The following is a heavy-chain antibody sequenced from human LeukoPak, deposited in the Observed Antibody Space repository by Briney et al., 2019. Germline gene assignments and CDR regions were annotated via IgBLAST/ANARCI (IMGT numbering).Heavy chain of an antibody. CDR3: ARGRLQENFDY. J-gene: IGHJ4*02. D-gene: IGHD4-11*01. CDR2: INPNSGAT. Sequence: ASVKVSCKASGYTFTTYYIHWVRQAPGQGLEWMGWINPNSGATNYAQKFQGRVTMTRDTSFTTAYMELSGLRSDDTAVYYCARGRLQENFDYWGQGTLVTVSS. CDR1: GYTFTTYY. V-gene: IGHV1-2*02.